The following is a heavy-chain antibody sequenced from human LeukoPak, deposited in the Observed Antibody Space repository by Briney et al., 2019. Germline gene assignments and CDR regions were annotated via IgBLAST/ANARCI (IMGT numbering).Heavy chain of an antibody. CDR2: INPSGGST. CDR3: ATAEMARRYFDY. D-gene: IGHD5-24*01. CDR1: GYTFTSYY. Sequence: ASVKVSCKASGYTFTSYYMHWVRQAPGQGLEWMGIINPSGGSTSYAQKFQGSVTMTRDTSTSTVYMELSSLRSEDTAVYYCATAEMARRYFDYWRQGTLVTVSS. V-gene: IGHV1-46*01. J-gene: IGHJ4*02.